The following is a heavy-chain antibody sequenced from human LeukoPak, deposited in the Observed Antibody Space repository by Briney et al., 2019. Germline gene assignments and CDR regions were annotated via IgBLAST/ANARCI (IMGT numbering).Heavy chain of an antibody. Sequence: SETLPLTCAVYGGSFNDYYWNWIRQPPGKGLEWIGEINDSGSTNYNSSLKSRVTISVDTSKNQFSLKLSSVTAADTAVYYCARGVSRRNFDWLFHSGEGTLVTVSS. J-gene: IGHJ5*02. V-gene: IGHV4-34*01. CDR2: INDSGST. CDR3: ARGVSRRNFDWLFH. D-gene: IGHD3-9*01. CDR1: GGSFNDYY.